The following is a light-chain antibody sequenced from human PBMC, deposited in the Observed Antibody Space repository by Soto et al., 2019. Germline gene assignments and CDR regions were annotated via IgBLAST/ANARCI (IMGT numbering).Light chain of an antibody. CDR3: RQANSFPYT. J-gene: IGKJ2*01. V-gene: IGKV1-12*01. CDR2: AES. CDR1: QGISSW. Sequence: DIQMTQSPSSVSASVGDRVTITCRASQGISSWLALYHQKPGKAPKLLISAESSLQSGVPSRFSSSGAGTDFTITISSLQPEDFATDYGRQANSFPYTFGHGTKLEIK.